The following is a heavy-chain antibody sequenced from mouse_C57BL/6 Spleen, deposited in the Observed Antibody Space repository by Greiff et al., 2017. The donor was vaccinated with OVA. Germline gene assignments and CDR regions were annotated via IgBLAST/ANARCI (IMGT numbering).Heavy chain of an antibody. CDR2: IYPGGGYT. V-gene: IGHV1-63*01. Sequence: QVHVKQSGAELVRPGTSVKMSCKASGYTFTNYWIGWAKQRPGHGLEWIGDIYPGGGYTNYNEKFKGKATLTADKSSSTAYMQFSSLTSEDSAIYYCARYYYGSFFLDYWGQGTTLTVSS. CDR3: ARYYYGSFFLDY. CDR1: GYTFTNYW. D-gene: IGHD1-1*01. J-gene: IGHJ2*01.